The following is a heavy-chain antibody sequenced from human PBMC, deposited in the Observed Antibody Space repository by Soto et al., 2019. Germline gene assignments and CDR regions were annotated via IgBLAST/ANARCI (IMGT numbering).Heavy chain of an antibody. J-gene: IGHJ4*02. CDR3: ARERVDYFDSSGYYYATDY. CDR2: MHTSGST. CDR1: VGSISSYY. D-gene: IGHD3-22*01. Sequence: SETLSLTCTVSVGSISSYYWTWIRQPAGKGLEWIGRMHTSGSTNYNPSLKSRVTMSTDTSKNQFSLKLSSVTAADTAVYYCARERVDYFDSSGYYYATDYWGQGTLVTVSS. V-gene: IGHV4-4*07.